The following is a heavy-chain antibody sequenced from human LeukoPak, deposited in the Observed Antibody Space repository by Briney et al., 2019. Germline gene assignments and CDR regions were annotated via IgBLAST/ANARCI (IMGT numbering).Heavy chain of an antibody. Sequence: GESLKISCEGSGYAFNNYWIGWVRQMPGEGLEWMGIVYPPDSDVIYSPSFRGQVTISVDKSVSTAYLQWSSLKASDTAMYYCARRVLIGSDWYDSWGQGTLVTVSS. J-gene: IGHJ5*01. CDR1: GYAFNNYW. CDR3: ARRVLIGSDWYDS. D-gene: IGHD3-9*01. CDR2: VYPPDSDV. V-gene: IGHV5-51*01.